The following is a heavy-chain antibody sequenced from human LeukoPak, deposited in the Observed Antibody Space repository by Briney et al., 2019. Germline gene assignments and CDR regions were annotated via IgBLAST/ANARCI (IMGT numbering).Heavy chain of an antibody. V-gene: IGHV3-23*01. CDR3: ARDCPSGGTCYSWGP. CDR2: VTNSGAGT. J-gene: IGHJ5*02. CDR1: GFTFSTYA. D-gene: IGHD2-15*01. Sequence: PGGSLRLSCAASGFTFSTYAMSWVRQAPGEGLEWVSAVTNSGAGTYYADSAKGRFTISRDNSKNTLYLQMNSLRAEDTAVYYCARDCPSGGTCYSWGPWGQGTLVTVSS.